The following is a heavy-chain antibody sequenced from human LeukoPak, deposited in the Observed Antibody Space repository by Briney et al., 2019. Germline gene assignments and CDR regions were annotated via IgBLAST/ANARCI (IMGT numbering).Heavy chain of an antibody. J-gene: IGHJ4*02. Sequence: GESLKISCKDSGSNFVDYWIGWVRQVPGRGLEWMAVIFPGDSETTYSPSFQGQVTISADKSISTAYLQWSSLKASDTAMYYCARRYCSSTSCYFDYWGQGTLVTVSS. D-gene: IGHD2-2*01. CDR2: IFPGDSET. V-gene: IGHV5-51*01. CDR3: ARRYCSSTSCYFDY. CDR1: GSNFVDYW.